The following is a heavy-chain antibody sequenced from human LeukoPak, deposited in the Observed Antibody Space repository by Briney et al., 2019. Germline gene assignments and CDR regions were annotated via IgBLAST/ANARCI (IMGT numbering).Heavy chain of an antibody. CDR1: GCSFNDYY. V-gene: IGHV4-34*01. D-gene: IGHD2-2*01. J-gene: IGHJ5*02. CDR2: INARGDT. Sequence: PSETLTLTCAVYGCSFNDYYWNWVRQPPGKGLEWMGEINARGDTNYNPSLKSRVTISVDSSKNQFSLTLTSMIAADTAIYYCARGQVPAARGYNWFDLWGQGTVVAVSS. CDR3: ARGQVPAARGYNWFDL.